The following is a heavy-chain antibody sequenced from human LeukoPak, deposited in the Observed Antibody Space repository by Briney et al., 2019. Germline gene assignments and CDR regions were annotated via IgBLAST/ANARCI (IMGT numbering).Heavy chain of an antibody. CDR1: GGSISSYY. D-gene: IGHD3-22*01. CDR2: IYYSGST. Sequence: MSSETLSLTCTVSGGSISSYYWSWIRQPPGKGLKWIGYIYYSGSTYYNPSLKSRVTISVDTSNNQFSLKLSSVTAADTAVYYCARQLTYYADYWGQGTLVTVSS. CDR3: ARQLTYYADY. J-gene: IGHJ4*02. V-gene: IGHV4-59*04.